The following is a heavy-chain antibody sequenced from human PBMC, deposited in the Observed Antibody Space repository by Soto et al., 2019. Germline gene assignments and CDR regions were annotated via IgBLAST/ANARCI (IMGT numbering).Heavy chain of an antibody. Sequence: SETLSLTCTVSGGSISSGDYYWSWIRQPPGKGLEWIGYIYYSGSTYYNPSLKSRVTISVDTSKNQFSLKLSSVTAADTAVYYCAREGYSYGQYYFDYWGQGTLVTVSS. D-gene: IGHD5-18*01. CDR3: AREGYSYGQYYFDY. V-gene: IGHV4-30-4*01. CDR2: IYYSGST. J-gene: IGHJ4*02. CDR1: GGSISSGDYY.